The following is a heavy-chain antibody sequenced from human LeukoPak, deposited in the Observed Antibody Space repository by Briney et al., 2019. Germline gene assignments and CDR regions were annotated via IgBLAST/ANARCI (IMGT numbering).Heavy chain of an antibody. V-gene: IGHV3-48*02. J-gene: IGHJ3*02. Sequence: PGGSLRLSCAASGFIFSSYSMNWVRQAPGKGLEWVSYITSGSSTIYYADSVKGRFTISRDNAKNSLYLQMNSLRDEDTAVYYCARDDDVVVTAKGAFDIWGQGTLVTVSS. CDR2: ITSGSSTI. D-gene: IGHD2-21*02. CDR1: GFIFSSYS. CDR3: ARDDDVVVTAKGAFDI.